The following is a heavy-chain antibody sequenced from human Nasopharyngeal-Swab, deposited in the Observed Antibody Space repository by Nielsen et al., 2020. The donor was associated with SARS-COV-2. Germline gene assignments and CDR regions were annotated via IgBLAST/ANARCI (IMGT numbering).Heavy chain of an antibody. CDR1: GYSFSAYY. CDR3: ARDGTSREIASRPGLYYYPMDV. D-gene: IGHD6-6*01. V-gene: IGHV1-2*06. Sequence: ASVKVSCKASGYSFSAYYIHWVRQAPGQGLDWMGRINPNSGGTDYAQKFQGRVTMTRDTSIRTAYMDLSSLRPDDTAMYYCARDGTSREIASRPGLYYYPMDVWGQGTTVTVSS. CDR2: INPNSGGT. J-gene: IGHJ6*02.